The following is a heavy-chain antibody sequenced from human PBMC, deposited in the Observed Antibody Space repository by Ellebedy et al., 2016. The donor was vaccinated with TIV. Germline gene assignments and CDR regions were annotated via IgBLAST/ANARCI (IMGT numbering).Heavy chain of an antibody. J-gene: IGHJ6*02. V-gene: IGHV4-59*01. D-gene: IGHD5-18*01. CDR1: DGSISTNY. Sequence: PSETLSLTCTVSDGSISTNYWSWIRQPPGKGLEWIGSVYHSGDTKYSPSLKSRVTMSVDTSKRQISLKLTSVSAADTAVYYCARGPTDTAKYSYYGMDVWGQGTTVIVSS. CDR3: ARGPTDTAKYSYYGMDV. CDR2: VYHSGDT.